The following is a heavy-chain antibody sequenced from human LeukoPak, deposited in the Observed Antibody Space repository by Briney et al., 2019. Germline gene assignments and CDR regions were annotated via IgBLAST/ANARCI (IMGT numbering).Heavy chain of an antibody. J-gene: IGHJ4*02. CDR2: ISSNGDNT. CDR1: GFTFNTYV. Sequence: GGSLRLSCSVSGFTFNTYVMHWVRPAPGKGLEYVSAISSNGDNTYYADSVKGRFTISRDNSKNTLYLQMSSLRADDTAVYYCVRGTGYWGQGTLVTVSS. CDR3: VRGTGY. V-gene: IGHV3-64D*06.